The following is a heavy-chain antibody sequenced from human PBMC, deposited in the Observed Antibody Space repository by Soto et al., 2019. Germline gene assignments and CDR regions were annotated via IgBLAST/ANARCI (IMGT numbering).Heavy chain of an antibody. Sequence: GGSLRLSCAASRFTFSSYVMSWVRQAPGKGLEWVSGISDNGGSTYYSDSVKGRFTISRDNSKNTLYLQMNSLRVEDTAVYYCAKVKNSHDSSGYYSSGGQGTLVTVPS. CDR2: ISDNGGST. V-gene: IGHV3-23*01. J-gene: IGHJ4*02. D-gene: IGHD3-22*01. CDR1: RFTFSSYV. CDR3: AKVKNSHDSSGYYSS.